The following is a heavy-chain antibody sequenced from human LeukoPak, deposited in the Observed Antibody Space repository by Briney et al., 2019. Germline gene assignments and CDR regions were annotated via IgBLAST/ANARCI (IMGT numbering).Heavy chain of an antibody. CDR3: ARAWADRGIVVVVAATHDAFDI. CDR2: INSDGSST. J-gene: IGHJ3*02. CDR1: GFTFSSYW. V-gene: IGHV3-74*01. D-gene: IGHD2-15*01. Sequence: GGSLRLSCAASGFTFSSYWMHWVRQAPVKGLVWVSRINSDGSSTSYADSVKGRFTISRDNAKNTLYLQMNSLRAEDTAVYYCARAWADRGIVVVVAATHDAFDIWGQGTMVTVSS.